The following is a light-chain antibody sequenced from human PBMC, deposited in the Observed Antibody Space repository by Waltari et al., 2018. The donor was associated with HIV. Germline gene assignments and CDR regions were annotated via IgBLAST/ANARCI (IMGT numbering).Light chain of an antibody. CDR3: QVWDSTIDHVL. J-gene: IGLJ2*01. CDR2: YDS. V-gene: IGLV3-21*04. Sequence: SSVLAQPPSVSVAPGKPATITCGGKKLERKSVDWYQQKPGQSPVVVTCYDSDRPSGIPERFSGSNSGNTATLTISRVGVGDDADYYCQVWDSTIDHVLFGGGTKLTVL. CDR1: KLERKS.